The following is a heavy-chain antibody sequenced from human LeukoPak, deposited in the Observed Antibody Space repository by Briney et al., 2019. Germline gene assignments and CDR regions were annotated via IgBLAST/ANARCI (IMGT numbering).Heavy chain of an antibody. D-gene: IGHD4-17*01. CDR1: GGSISSSNYH. V-gene: IGHV4-39*01. Sequence: SETLSLTCTVSGGSISSSNYHWDWIRQPPGKGLEWIGNIYYSGNTYYNPFLKSRATISVDTSKNQFSLRLTSVTATDTAVYYCARRGNYGDCVDYWGQGTLVTASS. CDR2: IYYSGNT. CDR3: ARRGNYGDCVDY. J-gene: IGHJ4*02.